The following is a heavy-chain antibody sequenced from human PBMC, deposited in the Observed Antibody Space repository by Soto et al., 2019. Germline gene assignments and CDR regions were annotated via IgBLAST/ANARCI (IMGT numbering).Heavy chain of an antibody. CDR2: IIPIFGTA. J-gene: IGHJ6*02. CDR1: GGTFSSYA. CDR3: ARWAGSGSYYEDYYYGMDV. Sequence: QVQLVQSGAEVKKPGSSVKVSCKASGGTFSSYAISWVRQAPGQGLEWMGGIIPIFGTANYAKKFQGRVTITADESTGTAYMELSSLRSEDTAVYYCARWAGSGSYYEDYYYGMDVWGQGTTVTVSS. V-gene: IGHV1-69*01. D-gene: IGHD3-10*01.